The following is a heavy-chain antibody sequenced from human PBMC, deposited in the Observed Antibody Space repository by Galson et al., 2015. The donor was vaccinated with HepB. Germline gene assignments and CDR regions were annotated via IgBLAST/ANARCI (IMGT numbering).Heavy chain of an antibody. CDR3: AKDLGGAVHCSGGSCYPDY. Sequence: SLRLSCAASGFTFSSYGMHWVRQAPGKGLEWVAFIRYDGSNKYYADSVKGRFTISRDNSKNTLYLQMNSLRAEDTAVYYCAKDLGGAVHCSGGSCYPDYWGQGTLVTVSS. CDR1: GFTFSSYG. V-gene: IGHV3-30*02. J-gene: IGHJ4*02. CDR2: IRYDGSNK. D-gene: IGHD2-15*01.